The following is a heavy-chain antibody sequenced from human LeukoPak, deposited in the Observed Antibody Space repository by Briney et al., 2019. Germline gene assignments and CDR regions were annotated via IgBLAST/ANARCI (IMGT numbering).Heavy chain of an antibody. J-gene: IGHJ5*02. CDR3: ARHGWFGELLYGWFDP. V-gene: IGHV4-59*08. CDR1: GGPISRYY. CDR2: IHYSWST. D-gene: IGHD3-10*01. Sequence: PSETLSLTCTVSGGPISRYYWSWIRQPRGKGLEWIGYIHYSWSTNYNPSLKSRVTISVDMSKNQISLKLSSVTAADTAVYYCARHGWFGELLYGWFDPWGQGTLVTVSS.